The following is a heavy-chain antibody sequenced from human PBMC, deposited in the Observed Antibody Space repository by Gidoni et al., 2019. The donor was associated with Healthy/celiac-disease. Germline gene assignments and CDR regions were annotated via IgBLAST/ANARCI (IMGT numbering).Heavy chain of an antibody. Sequence: EVQLVESGGGLVQPGGSLRLSCAASGFPFSSSWMSWVRHAPGKGLEWVANIKQDGSEKYYVDSVKGRFTISRDNAKNSLYLQMNSLRAEDTAVYYCARDLASPRTECSSTSCQYYYYYYMDVWGKGTTVTVSS. CDR2: IKQDGSEK. CDR1: GFPFSSSW. V-gene: IGHV3-7*03. J-gene: IGHJ6*03. CDR3: ARDLASPRTECSSTSCQYYYYYYMDV. D-gene: IGHD2-2*01.